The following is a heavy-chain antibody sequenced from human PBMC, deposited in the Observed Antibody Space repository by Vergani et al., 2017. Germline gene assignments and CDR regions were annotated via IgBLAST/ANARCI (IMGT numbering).Heavy chain of an antibody. CDR3: AKNRYDSSGYCSNWFDP. CDR1: GGSFSGYY. Sequence: VQLQQWGAGLLKPSETLSLTCAVYGGSFSGYYWSWIRQPPGKGLRWVSAISGSGGSTYYADSVKGRFTISRDNSKNTLYLQMNSLRAEDKAGYYCAKNRYDSSGYCSNWFDPWGQGTLVTVSS. CDR2: ISGSGGST. D-gene: IGHD3-22*01. J-gene: IGHJ5*02. V-gene: IGHV3-23*01.